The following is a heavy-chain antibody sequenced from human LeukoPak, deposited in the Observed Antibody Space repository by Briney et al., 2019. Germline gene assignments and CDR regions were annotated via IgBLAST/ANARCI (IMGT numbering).Heavy chain of an antibody. CDR3: ASGTGPDEHFDY. J-gene: IGHJ4*02. CDR2: IIPIFGTA. D-gene: IGHD7-27*01. V-gene: IGHV1-69*13. Sequence: ASVKVSCKASGGTFSSYAISWVRQAPGQGLEWMGGIIPIFGTAKYAQKFQGRVTITADESTSTVYMELSSLRSEDTAVYYCASGTGPDEHFDYWGQGTLVTVSS. CDR1: GGTFSSYA.